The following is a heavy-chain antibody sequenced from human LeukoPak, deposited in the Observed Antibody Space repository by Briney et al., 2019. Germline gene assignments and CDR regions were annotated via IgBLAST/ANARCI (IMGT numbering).Heavy chain of an antibody. D-gene: IGHD6-19*01. J-gene: IGHJ4*02. CDR2: ISGSGGST. V-gene: IGHV3-23*01. CDR3: AKDRGYSSGWLGLDY. Sequence: GGPLRLSCAASGFTFSSYAMSWVRQAPGKGLEWVSAISGSGGSTYYADSVKGRFTISRDNSKNTLYLQMNSLRAEDTAVYYCAKDRGYSSGWLGLDYWGQGTLVTVSS. CDR1: GFTFSSYA.